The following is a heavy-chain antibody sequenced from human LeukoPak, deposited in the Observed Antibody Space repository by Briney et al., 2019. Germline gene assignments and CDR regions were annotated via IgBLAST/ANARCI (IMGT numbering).Heavy chain of an antibody. CDR3: ATQEMATIKFDY. J-gene: IGHJ4*02. CDR1: GGSISSYY. CDR2: IYYSGST. Sequence: PSETLSLTCTVSGGSISSYYWSWIRQPAGKGLEWIGYIYYSGSTNYNPSLKSRVTISVDTSKNQFSLKLSSVTAADTAVYYCATQEMATIKFDYWGQGTLVTVSS. V-gene: IGHV4-59*01. D-gene: IGHD5-24*01.